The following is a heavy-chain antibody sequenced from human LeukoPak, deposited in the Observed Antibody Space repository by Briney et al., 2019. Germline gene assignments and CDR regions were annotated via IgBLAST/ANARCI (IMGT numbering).Heavy chain of an antibody. Sequence: PSETLSLTCTVSGGSISSYYWSWIRQPPGKGLEWIGYIYYSGSTNYNPSLKSRVTISVDTSKNQFSLKLSSVTAADTAVYYCARVGATTIRDAFDIWGQGTMVTVS. J-gene: IGHJ3*02. D-gene: IGHD1-26*01. CDR3: ARVGATTIRDAFDI. CDR1: GGSISSYY. CDR2: IYYSGST. V-gene: IGHV4-59*01.